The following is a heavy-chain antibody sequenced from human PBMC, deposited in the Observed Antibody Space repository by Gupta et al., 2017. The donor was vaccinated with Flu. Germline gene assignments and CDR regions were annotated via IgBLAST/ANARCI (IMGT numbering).Heavy chain of an antibody. Sequence: EVQLVESGGGLVQPGGSLRLSCAASGFTFNTFGMNWVRQVPGTRPEWISYISSTSSNIYYADSVKGRFTISRDNAKDSLYLQMNSLRDEDTAVYYCARYCSGGNCSPSFYHYAMDVWGQGTTVTVSS. CDR2: ISSTSSNI. CDR1: GFTFNTFG. CDR3: ARYCSGGNCSPSFYHYAMDV. J-gene: IGHJ6*02. D-gene: IGHD2-15*01. V-gene: IGHV3-48*02.